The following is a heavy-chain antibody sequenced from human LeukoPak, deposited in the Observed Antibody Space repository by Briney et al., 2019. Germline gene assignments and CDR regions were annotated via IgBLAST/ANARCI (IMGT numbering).Heavy chain of an antibody. D-gene: IGHD2-15*01. CDR2: IYYTGST. J-gene: IGHJ5*02. V-gene: IGHV4-59*08. Sequence: KASETLSLTCTVSGGSISSYYWSWIRQPPGKGLEWIGYIYYTGSTNYNPSLKSRVTISVDTSKHQFSLKPTSVTAADTAVYYCARHLGDCSGGSCYSLAWFDPWGQGTLVTVSS. CDR3: ARHLGDCSGGSCYSLAWFDP. CDR1: GGSISSYY.